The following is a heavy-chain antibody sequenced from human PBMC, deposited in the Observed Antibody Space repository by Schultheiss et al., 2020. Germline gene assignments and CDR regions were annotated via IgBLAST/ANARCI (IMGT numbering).Heavy chain of an antibody. V-gene: IGHV4-59*12. J-gene: IGHJ3*01. CDR1: GGSISSYY. CDR2: ADHSGNT. D-gene: IGHD6-13*01. CDR3: ARGYGDL. Sequence: SETLSLTCTVSGGSISSYYWSWIRQPPGKGLEWIGEADHSGNTNYNPSLKSRVTISVDTSKNQFSLKVTSVTAADTAVYYCARGYGDLWGQGTMVTVSS.